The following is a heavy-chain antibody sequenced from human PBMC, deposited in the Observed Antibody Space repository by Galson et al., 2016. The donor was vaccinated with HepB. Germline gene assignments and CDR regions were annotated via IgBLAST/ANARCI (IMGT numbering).Heavy chain of an antibody. V-gene: IGHV6-1*01. CDR2: TYHRSKWES. Sequence: CAISGDSVSRTGTAWDWIRQSPSRXXXWLXRTYHRSKWESDYAVSVKSRVTVSPDTVRNQFSLQLKSVTPEDTAVYFCASSMAVKSLSPMGYYYYYYMDVWGEGTTVTVSS. CDR1: GDSVSRTGTA. J-gene: IGHJ6*03. D-gene: IGHD2-15*01. CDR3: ASSMAVKSLSPMGYYYYYYMDV.